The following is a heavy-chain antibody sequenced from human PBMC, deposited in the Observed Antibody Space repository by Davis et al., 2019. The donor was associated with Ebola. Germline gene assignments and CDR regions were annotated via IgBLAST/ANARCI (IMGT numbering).Heavy chain of an antibody. V-gene: IGHV5-10-1*01. D-gene: IGHD6-13*01. Sequence: GESLKISCKGSGYTFRGYWINWVRQMPGKGLEWMGRIDPSDSYTNYSPSFQGHVTISAEKSISTAYLQWSSLKASDTAMYYCARLSSSSWYAYDYWGQGTLVTVSS. CDR1: GYTFRGYW. CDR3: ARLSSSSWYAYDY. CDR2: IDPSDSYT. J-gene: IGHJ4*02.